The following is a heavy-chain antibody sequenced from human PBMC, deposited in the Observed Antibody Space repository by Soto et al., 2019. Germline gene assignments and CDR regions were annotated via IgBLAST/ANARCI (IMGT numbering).Heavy chain of an antibody. V-gene: IGHV4-34*01. D-gene: IGHD3-3*01. Sequence: PSETLSLTCAVYGGSFSGYYWSWIRQPPGKGLEWIGEINHSGSTNYNPSLKSRVTISVDTSKNQFSLKLSSVTAADTAVYYCARYYDFWSGYWATYGMDVWGQGTTVTVS. CDR2: INHSGST. J-gene: IGHJ6*02. CDR3: ARYYDFWSGYWATYGMDV. CDR1: GGSFSGYY.